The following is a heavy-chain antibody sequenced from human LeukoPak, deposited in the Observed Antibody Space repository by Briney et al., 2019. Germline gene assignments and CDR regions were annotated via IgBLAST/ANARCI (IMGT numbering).Heavy chain of an antibody. J-gene: IGHJ1*01. CDR2: ITDSGGTT. CDR1: GFTCTSYA. D-gene: IGHD4-17*01. CDR3: ARDPNGNYVGAFDFQR. Sequence: AGYLRLSCAASGFTCTSYAMTWVRQAPGKGLEWVSSITDSGGTTYYADSVKGSFTIYRDNYKNTLYLQMMSLRVEDTAVYYCARDPNGNYVGAFDFQRWGQGTLVTVSS. V-gene: IGHV3-23*01.